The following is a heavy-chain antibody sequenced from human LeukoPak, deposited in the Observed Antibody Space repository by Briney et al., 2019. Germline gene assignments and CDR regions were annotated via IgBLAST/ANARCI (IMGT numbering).Heavy chain of an antibody. CDR2: ISYDGSNK. CDR1: GFTFSSYA. CDR3: ARGGRDGYKPFNY. Sequence: PGRSLRLSCAASGFTFSSYAMHWVRQAPGKGLEWVAVISYDGSNKYYADSVKGRFTISRDNSKNTLYLQMNSLRAEDTAVYYCARGGRDGYKPFNYWGQGTLVTVSS. J-gene: IGHJ4*02. V-gene: IGHV3-30-3*01. D-gene: IGHD5-24*01.